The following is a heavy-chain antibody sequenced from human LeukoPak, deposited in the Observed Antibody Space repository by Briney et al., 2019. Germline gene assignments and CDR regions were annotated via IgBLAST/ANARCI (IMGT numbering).Heavy chain of an antibody. V-gene: IGHV1-69*01. CDR2: IIPIFGTA. CDR1: GGTFSSYA. D-gene: IGHD6-13*01. J-gene: IGHJ5*02. Sequence: GSSVKVSCKASGGTFSSYAISWVRQAPGQGLEWMGGIIPIFGTANYAQKFQGRVTITADESTSTAYMELSSLRSEDTAVYYCASKRDIAAAGTSGFDPWGQGTLVTVSS. CDR3: ASKRDIAAAGTSGFDP.